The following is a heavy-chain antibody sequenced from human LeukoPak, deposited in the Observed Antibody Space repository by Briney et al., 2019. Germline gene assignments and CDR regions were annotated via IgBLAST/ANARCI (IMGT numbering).Heavy chain of an antibody. J-gene: IGHJ6*03. D-gene: IGHD1-1*01. Sequence: SETLSITCTVSDYSISNNFYWAWIRQSPGKGLEWIVSINHSWSTYYIPSLKSRVTISVDTSKNQFSLKLSSVTAADTAVYYCARAVQLERPPPLIDYYYMDVWGKGTTVTVSS. CDR2: INHSWST. CDR3: ARAVQLERPPPLIDYYYMDV. CDR1: DYSISNNFY. V-gene: IGHV4-38-2*02.